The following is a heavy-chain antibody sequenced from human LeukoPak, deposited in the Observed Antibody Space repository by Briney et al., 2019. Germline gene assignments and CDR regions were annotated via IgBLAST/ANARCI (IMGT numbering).Heavy chain of an antibody. Sequence: SETLSLTCSVSGASINSFYWNWIRQSPGKGLEWLGNIHYRGTTNYNPSLKSRVSLSLDTSKSQFALKVTSVTAADTAVYYCARGDDYGDYWGLYWGQGTLVTVSS. CDR3: ARGDDYGDYWGLY. CDR2: IHYRGTT. D-gene: IGHD4-17*01. V-gene: IGHV4-59*13. J-gene: IGHJ4*02. CDR1: GASINSFY.